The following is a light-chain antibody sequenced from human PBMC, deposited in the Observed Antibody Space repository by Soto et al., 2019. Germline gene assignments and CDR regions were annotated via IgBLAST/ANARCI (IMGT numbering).Light chain of an antibody. CDR2: DAS. Sequence: DIQMTQSPSSVSASVGDRVTITCRASQDISSWVAWYQQKPGKAPKLLIYDASSWAGGVPSRFTGSGSGTEFTLTINSLQPDDFATYYCQQYSVYWTFGQGTKVDIK. CDR3: QQYSVYWT. CDR1: QDISSW. V-gene: IGKV1-5*01. J-gene: IGKJ1*01.